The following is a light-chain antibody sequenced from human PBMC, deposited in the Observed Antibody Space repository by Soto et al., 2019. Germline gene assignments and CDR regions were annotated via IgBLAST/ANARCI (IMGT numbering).Light chain of an antibody. CDR3: QQSYSIRSWT. CDR2: AAS. J-gene: IGKJ1*01. V-gene: IGKV1-39*01. Sequence: DIQMTQSPSALSASVGDRVTITCRASQSISSYLNWYQQKPGKAPKLLIYAASSLQSGVPSRFSGSGSGTDFTLTINSLQPEDFGTYYCQQSYSIRSWTFGQGTKVDIK. CDR1: QSISSY.